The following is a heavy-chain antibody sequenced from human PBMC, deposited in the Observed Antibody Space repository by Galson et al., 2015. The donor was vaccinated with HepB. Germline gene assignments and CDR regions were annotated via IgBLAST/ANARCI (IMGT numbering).Heavy chain of an antibody. CDR1: GFTFSSYA. V-gene: IGHV3-30*04. CDR2: ISYDGSNK. D-gene: IGHD2-21*02. Sequence: SLRLSCAASGFTFSSYAMHWVRQAPGKGLEWVAVISYDGSNKYYADSVKGRFTISRDNSKNTLYLQMNSLRAEDTAVYYCARFAYCGGDCYSRGFDYWGQGTLVTVSS. CDR3: ARFAYCGGDCYSRGFDY. J-gene: IGHJ4*02.